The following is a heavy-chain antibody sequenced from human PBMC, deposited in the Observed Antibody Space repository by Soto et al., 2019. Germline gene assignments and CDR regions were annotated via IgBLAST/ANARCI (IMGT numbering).Heavy chain of an antibody. V-gene: IGHV3-23*01. CDR3: ANGDSSPFTYDY. CDR2: ISGSGGST. J-gene: IGHJ4*02. Sequence: GGSLRLSCAASGFTFSSYAMSWVRQAPGKGLEWVSTISGSGGSTYYADSVKGRFTISRDNSKNKLYLQMTSLRAEDTAVYYCANGDSSPFTYDYWGQGTLVTVSS. D-gene: IGHD6-19*01. CDR1: GFTFSSYA.